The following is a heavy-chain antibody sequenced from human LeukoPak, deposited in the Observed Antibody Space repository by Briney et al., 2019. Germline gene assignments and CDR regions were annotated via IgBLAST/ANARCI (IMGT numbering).Heavy chain of an antibody. CDR2: INNDGSST. Sequence: PGGSLRLSCAASEFTLSNYWMHWVRQAPGKGLVWVSRINNDGSSTSYADSVKGRFTASRDNAKSTVYLQMISLGDEDTAVYYCAREKPADYGSGSYDLQYYYFGMDVWGQGTKVTVSS. D-gene: IGHD3-10*01. V-gene: IGHV3-74*01. CDR3: AREKPADYGSGSYDLQYYYFGMDV. CDR1: EFTLSNYW. J-gene: IGHJ6*02.